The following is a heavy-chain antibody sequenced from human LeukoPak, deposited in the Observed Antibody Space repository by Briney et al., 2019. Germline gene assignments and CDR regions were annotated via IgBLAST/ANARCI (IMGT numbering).Heavy chain of an antibody. V-gene: IGHV4-59*08. CDR2: IYYSGFT. CDR1: GGSINSYY. D-gene: IGHD3-22*01. CDR3: ARHFSGYYDSSGYYLDV. J-gene: IGHJ6*02. Sequence: PSETLSLTCTVSGGSINSYYWSWIRQPPGKGLEWIGYIYYSGFTNYNPSLKSRVTISVATSKNQFSLKLSSVTAADTAVYYCARHFSGYYDSSGYYLDVWGQGTTVTVSS.